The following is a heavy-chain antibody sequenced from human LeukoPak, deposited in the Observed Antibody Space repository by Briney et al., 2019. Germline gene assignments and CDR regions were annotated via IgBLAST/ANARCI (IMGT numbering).Heavy chain of an antibody. V-gene: IGHV4-38-2*02. CDR2: INYSGST. CDR1: GYSISSGYY. Sequence: PSETLSLTCTVSGYSISSGYYWGWIRQPPGKGLEWIGEINYSGSTNYNPSLKSRVTISVDTSKNQFSLKLSSVTAADTAVYYCARGRPTIFGVVIIFQPDYFDYWGQGTLVTVSS. CDR3: ARGRPTIFGVVIIFQPDYFDY. J-gene: IGHJ4*02. D-gene: IGHD3-3*01.